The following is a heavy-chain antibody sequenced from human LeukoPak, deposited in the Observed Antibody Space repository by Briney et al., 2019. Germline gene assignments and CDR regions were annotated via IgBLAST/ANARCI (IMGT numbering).Heavy chain of an antibody. CDR2: ISGSGGST. CDR1: GFTFSSYA. Sequence: PGGSLRLSCAASGFTFSSYAMSWVRQAPGKGLEWVSAISGSGGSTYYADSVKGRFTISRDNAKNTLFLQMNSLGAEDSAVYYCARGNFYSGSGSSPLDYWGQGTLVTVSS. D-gene: IGHD3-10*01. J-gene: IGHJ4*02. CDR3: ARGNFYSGSGSSPLDY. V-gene: IGHV3-23*01.